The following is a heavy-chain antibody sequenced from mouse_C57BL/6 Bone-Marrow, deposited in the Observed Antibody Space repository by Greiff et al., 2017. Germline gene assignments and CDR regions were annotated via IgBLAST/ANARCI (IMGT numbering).Heavy chain of an antibody. Sequence: EVHLVESGAELVRPGASVKLSCTASGFNIKDDYMHWVKQRPEPGLEWIGWIDPENGDTEYASKFQGQATITADTSSNTAYLQLSSLTSEDTAVYYCTTYSNYVWFAYWGQGTLVTVSA. J-gene: IGHJ3*01. CDR1: GFNIKDDY. CDR2: IDPENGDT. V-gene: IGHV14-4*01. D-gene: IGHD2-5*01. CDR3: TTYSNYVWFAY.